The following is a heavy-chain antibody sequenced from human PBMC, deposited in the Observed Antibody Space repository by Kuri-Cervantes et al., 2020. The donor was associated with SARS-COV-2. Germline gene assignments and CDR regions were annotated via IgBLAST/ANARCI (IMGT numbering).Heavy chain of an antibody. J-gene: IGHJ4*02. V-gene: IGHV1-24*01. D-gene: IGHD5-12*01. CDR3: ATGAGWLRLRGYYFDY. CDR1: GGTFSSYA. CDR2: FDPEDGET. Sequence: ASVKVSCKASGGTFSSYAISWVRQAPGQGLEWMGGFDPEDGETIYAQKFQGRVTMTEDTSTDTAYMELSSLRSEDTAVYYCATGAGWLRLRGYYFDYWGQGTLVTDSS.